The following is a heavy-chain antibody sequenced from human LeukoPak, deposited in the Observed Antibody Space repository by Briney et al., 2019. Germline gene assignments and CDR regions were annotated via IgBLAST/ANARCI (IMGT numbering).Heavy chain of an antibody. CDR1: GFTFSSYW. CDR3: ARSAIAVAGGGDY. Sequence: GGSLRLSCAASGFTFSSYWMSWVRQAPGKGLEWVANIKQDGSEKYYVDSVRGRFTISRDNAKNSLYLQMNSLRAEDTAVYCCARSAIAVAGGGDYWGQGTLVTVSS. V-gene: IGHV3-7*01. J-gene: IGHJ4*02. CDR2: IKQDGSEK. D-gene: IGHD6-19*01.